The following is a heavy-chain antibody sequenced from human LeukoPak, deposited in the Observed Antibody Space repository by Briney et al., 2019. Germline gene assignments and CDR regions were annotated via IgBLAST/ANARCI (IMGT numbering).Heavy chain of an antibody. J-gene: IGHJ6*03. D-gene: IGHD2-2*01. CDR1: GYTFTSYD. Sequence: ASVKVSCKASGYTFTSYDINWVRQAPGQGLEWMGWINPNSGGTNCAQKFQGRVTMTRDTSISTAYMELSRLRSDDTAVYYCARGGVVVPELYYYYYMDVWGKGTTVTVSS. CDR2: INPNSGGT. V-gene: IGHV1-2*02. CDR3: ARGGVVVPELYYYYYMDV.